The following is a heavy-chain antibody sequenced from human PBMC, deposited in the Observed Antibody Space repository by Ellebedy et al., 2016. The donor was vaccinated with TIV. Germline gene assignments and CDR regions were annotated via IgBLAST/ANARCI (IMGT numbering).Heavy chain of an antibody. CDR3: ARDTGRIAAAGLDF. Sequence: AASVKVSCKASGYTFTGYYMHWVRQAPGQGLEWMGIINPSGGTTTYAQKLQGRVTMTRDPSTSTVYMELTSLRSEDTAMYYCARDTGRIAAAGLDFWGQGTLVTVSS. D-gene: IGHD6-25*01. V-gene: IGHV1-46*04. J-gene: IGHJ4*02. CDR1: GYTFTGYY. CDR2: INPSGGTT.